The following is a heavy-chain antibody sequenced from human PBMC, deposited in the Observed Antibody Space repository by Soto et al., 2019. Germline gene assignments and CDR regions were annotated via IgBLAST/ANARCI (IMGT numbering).Heavy chain of an antibody. V-gene: IGHV1-69*13. CDR1: GGTFSSYA. CDR2: IIPIFGTA. Sequence: ASVKVSCKASGGTFSSYAISWVRQAPGQGLEWMGGIIPIFGTANYAQKFQGRVTITADESTSTAYMELSSLRSEDTAVYYCARGPYYDFWSGYYNLDYWGQGTLVTVSS. J-gene: IGHJ4*02. D-gene: IGHD3-3*01. CDR3: ARGPYYDFWSGYYNLDY.